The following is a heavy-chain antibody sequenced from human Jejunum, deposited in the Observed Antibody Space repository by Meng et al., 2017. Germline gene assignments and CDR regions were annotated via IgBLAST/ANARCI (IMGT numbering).Heavy chain of an antibody. CDR1: GYTFTSYG. V-gene: IGHV1-18*01. CDR2: ISAYNGNT. Sequence: ALVKVSCKASGYTFTSYGISWVRQATGQGLEWMGWISAYNGNTNYAQKLQGRVNMTTDKSTSTAYMELKSLTSDDAAVYFCSRDRVSYTSSGLLGVWGQGTLVTVSS. CDR3: SRDRVSYTSSGLLGV. J-gene: IGHJ4*02. D-gene: IGHD6-19*01.